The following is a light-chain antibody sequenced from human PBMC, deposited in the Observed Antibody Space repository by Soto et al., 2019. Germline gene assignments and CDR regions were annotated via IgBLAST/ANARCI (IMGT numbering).Light chain of an antibody. CDR3: SSYTSSSALV. CDR2: EVS. J-gene: IGLJ2*01. Sequence: QSALTQPASVSGSPGQSITISCTGTSSDVGGYNYVSWYQHHPGKAPKLMIYEVSNRPSGVSSRFSGSKSGFTASLTISGLQAEDEAHYYCSSYTSSSALVFGGGTKVTVL. V-gene: IGLV2-14*01. CDR1: SSDVGGYNY.